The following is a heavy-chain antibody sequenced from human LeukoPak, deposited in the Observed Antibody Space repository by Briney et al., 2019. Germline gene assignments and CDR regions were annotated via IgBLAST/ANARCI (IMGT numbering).Heavy chain of an antibody. V-gene: IGHV3-64*01. CDR3: ARQATRIAAAGTSIDY. D-gene: IGHD6-13*01. CDR2: ISSNGGST. J-gene: IGHJ4*02. Sequence: GGSLRLSSAASGFTFSSYAMHWVRQAPGKGLEYVSAISSNGGSTYYANSVKGRFTISRDNSKNTLYLQMGSLRAEDMAVYYCARQATRIAAAGTSIDYWGQGTLVTVSS. CDR1: GFTFSSYA.